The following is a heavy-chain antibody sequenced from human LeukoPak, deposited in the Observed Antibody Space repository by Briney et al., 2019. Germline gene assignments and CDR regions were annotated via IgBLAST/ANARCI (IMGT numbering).Heavy chain of an antibody. J-gene: IGHJ6*03. Sequence: GASVKVSCKASGYTFTGYYMHWVRQAPGQGLEWMGWINPSSGGTNYAQKFQGRVTMTRDTSISTAYMELSRLRSDDTAVYYCAREADSSSWMKYYYYYYYMDVWGKGTTVTVSS. V-gene: IGHV1-2*02. D-gene: IGHD6-13*01. CDR2: INPSSGGT. CDR1: GYTFTGYY. CDR3: AREADSSSWMKYYYYYYYMDV.